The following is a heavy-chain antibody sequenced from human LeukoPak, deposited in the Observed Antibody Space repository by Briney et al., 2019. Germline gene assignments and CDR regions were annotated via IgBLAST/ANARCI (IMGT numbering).Heavy chain of an antibody. Sequence: PSETLSLTCTVSGGSTSSYYWSWIRQPPGKGLEWIGYIYYSGSTNYNPSLKSRVTISVDTSKNQFSLKLSSVTAADTAVYYCARHSSSWYGYYYYYYMDVWGKGTTVTVPS. V-gene: IGHV4-59*01. CDR2: IYYSGST. D-gene: IGHD6-13*01. J-gene: IGHJ6*03. CDR1: GGSTSSYY. CDR3: ARHSSSWYGYYYYYYMDV.